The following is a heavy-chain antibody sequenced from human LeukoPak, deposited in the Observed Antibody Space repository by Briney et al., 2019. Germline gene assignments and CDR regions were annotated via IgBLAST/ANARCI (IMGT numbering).Heavy chain of an antibody. J-gene: IGHJ5*02. CDR2: IYYSGST. Sequence: SETLSLTCTASGGSISSANYYWSWIRQPPGKGLEWIGYIYYSGSTYYNPSLKSRVTISVDTSKNQFSLKLSSVTAADTAVYYCARETLTTSRWFGPWGQGTLVTVSS. CDR3: ARETLTTSRWFGP. D-gene: IGHD4-17*01. CDR1: GGSISSANYY. V-gene: IGHV4-30-4*01.